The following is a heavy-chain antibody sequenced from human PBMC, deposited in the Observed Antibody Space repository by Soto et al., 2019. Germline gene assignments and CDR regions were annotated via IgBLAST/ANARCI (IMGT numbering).Heavy chain of an antibody. J-gene: IGHJ5*02. Sequence: QLQLQESGPGQVKPSETLSLTCTVSGGSISSSSYYCGWIRQPPGKGLEWIGSIYYSGSTYYNPSLKSRVTISVDTSKNQFSLKLSSVTAADTAVYYCARHQSHSSSYVDPWGQGTLVTVSS. D-gene: IGHD6-13*01. CDR3: ARHQSHSSSYVDP. CDR2: IYYSGST. V-gene: IGHV4-39*01. CDR1: GGSISSSSYY.